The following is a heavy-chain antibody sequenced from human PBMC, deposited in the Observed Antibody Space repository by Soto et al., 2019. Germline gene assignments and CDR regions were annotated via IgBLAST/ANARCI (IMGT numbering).Heavy chain of an antibody. CDR3: ARVWLGYCSGGSCPLDY. D-gene: IGHD2-15*01. J-gene: IGHJ4*02. Sequence: PSETLSLTCTVSGGSISSYYWSWIRQPPGKGLEWIGYIYYSGSTNYNPSLKSRVTISVDTSKNQFSLKLSSVTAADTAVYYCARVWLGYCSGGSCPLDYWGQGTLVTVSS. CDR2: IYYSGST. V-gene: IGHV4-59*01. CDR1: GGSISSYY.